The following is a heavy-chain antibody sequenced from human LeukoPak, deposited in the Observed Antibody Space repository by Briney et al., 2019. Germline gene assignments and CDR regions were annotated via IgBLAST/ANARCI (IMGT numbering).Heavy chain of an antibody. CDR2: IYTSGST. J-gene: IGHJ4*02. V-gene: IGHV4-61*02. CDR3: ARDRVGAPHFDY. CDR1: GGSISSGSYY. D-gene: IGHD1-26*01. Sequence: SRTLSLTCTVSGGSISSGSYYWSWIRQPAGKGLEWIGRIYTSGSTNYNPSLKSRVTISVDTSKNQFSLKLSSVTAADTAVYYCARDRVGAPHFDYWGQGTLVTVSS.